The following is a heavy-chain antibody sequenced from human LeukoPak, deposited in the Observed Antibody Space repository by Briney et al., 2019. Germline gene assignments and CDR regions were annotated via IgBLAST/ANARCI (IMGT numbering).Heavy chain of an antibody. CDR2: IYHSGST. J-gene: IGHJ4*02. Sequence: PSETLSLTCAVSGYSISSGYYWGWIRQPPGKGLEWIGSIYHSGSTYYNPSLKSRVIISVDTSKNQFSLKLSSVTAADTAVYYCAKDLVAVAGTFSDWGQGTLVTVSS. D-gene: IGHD6-19*01. CDR3: AKDLVAVAGTFSD. CDR1: GYSISSGYY. V-gene: IGHV4-38-2*02.